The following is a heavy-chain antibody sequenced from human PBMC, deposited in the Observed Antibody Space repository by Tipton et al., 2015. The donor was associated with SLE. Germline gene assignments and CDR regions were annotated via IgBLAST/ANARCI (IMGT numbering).Heavy chain of an antibody. V-gene: IGHV1-46*01. CDR1: GYTFTTYY. Sequence: QLGQSGPEVKKPGASVKVSCKASGYTFTTYYLHWVRQAPGQGLEWMGIINPSGGSTSYALKFHGRVTMTRDTSTSTVYMELSSLRSDDTAVYYCARDWQQLPFDSWGQGTLVTVSS. D-gene: IGHD6-13*01. J-gene: IGHJ4*02. CDR3: ARDWQQLPFDS. CDR2: INPSGGST.